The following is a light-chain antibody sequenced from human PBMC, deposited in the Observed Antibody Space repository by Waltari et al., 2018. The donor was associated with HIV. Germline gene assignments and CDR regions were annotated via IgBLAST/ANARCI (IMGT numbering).Light chain of an antibody. Sequence: EIVLTQSPATLSVSPGDRATLSCRASQSIGTSLAWYQQKPGQAPSLIIYDASRGAIGIPARFSGSGSGTDFTLTISTLEPEDFAVYYCQQYGSSPPYTFGQGTKLEIK. CDR2: DAS. V-gene: IGKV3-20*01. CDR3: QQYGSSPPYT. J-gene: IGKJ2*01. CDR1: QSIGTS.